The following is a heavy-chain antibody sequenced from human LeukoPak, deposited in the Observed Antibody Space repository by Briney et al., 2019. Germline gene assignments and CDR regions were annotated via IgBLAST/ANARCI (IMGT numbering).Heavy chain of an antibody. J-gene: IGHJ6*02. CDR1: GFTFSGSA. D-gene: IGHD2-15*01. CDR3: TRHTDRYCSGAGCYVNYFYGLDV. CDR2: IRSKANSYVT. Sequence: GGSLGLSCVGSGFTFSGSALHWVRQASGKGLEWVGRIRSKANSYVTAYAASLEGRVTISRDDSKNTAYLQMNSLKTEDTAVYFCTRHTDRYCSGAGCYVNYFYGLDVWGQGTTVTVSS. V-gene: IGHV3-73*01.